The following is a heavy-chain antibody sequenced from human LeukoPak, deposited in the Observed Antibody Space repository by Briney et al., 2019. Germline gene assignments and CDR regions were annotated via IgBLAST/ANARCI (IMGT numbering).Heavy chain of an antibody. D-gene: IGHD3-22*01. V-gene: IGHV3-30-3*01. CDR3: ARGGYYDSSGYYYAFDY. CDR1: GFTFSSYA. J-gene: IGHJ4*02. Sequence: GGSLRLSCAASGFTFSSYAMHWVRQAPGKGLGWVAVISYDGSNKYYADSVKGRFTISRDNSKNTLYLQMNSLRAEDTAVYYCARGGYYDSSGYYYAFDYWGQGTLVTVSS. CDR2: ISYDGSNK.